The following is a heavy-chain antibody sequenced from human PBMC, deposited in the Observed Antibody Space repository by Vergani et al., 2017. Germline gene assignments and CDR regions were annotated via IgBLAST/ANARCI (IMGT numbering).Heavy chain of an antibody. V-gene: IGHV3-48*04. Sequence: EVQLVESGGGLVQPGGSLRLSCAASGFTFSIYSMNWVRQAPGKGLEWVSYISSTSSTIYYADSVKGRFTISRDNAKNTLYLQMDSLRAEDTAVYYCARDGWELLDYFYYMDVWGKGTTVTVSS. CDR1: GFTFSIYS. D-gene: IGHD1-26*01. J-gene: IGHJ6*03. CDR3: ARDGWELLDYFYYMDV. CDR2: ISSTSSTI.